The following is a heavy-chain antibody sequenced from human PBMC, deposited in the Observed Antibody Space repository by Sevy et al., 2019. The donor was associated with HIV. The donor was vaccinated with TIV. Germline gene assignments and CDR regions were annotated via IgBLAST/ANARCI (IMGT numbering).Heavy chain of an antibody. Sequence: SETLSLTCTVSGGSISSGGYYWNWIRQHPGKGLEWIGYIYYSGSTYYDPSLKSRVTISVDTSKNQFSLKLSSVTAAETAVYYCARDRGYCSSTSCQDAFDIWGQGTMVTVSS. J-gene: IGHJ3*02. CDR3: ARDRGYCSSTSCQDAFDI. D-gene: IGHD2-2*03. V-gene: IGHV4-31*03. CDR2: IYYSGST. CDR1: GGSISSGGYY.